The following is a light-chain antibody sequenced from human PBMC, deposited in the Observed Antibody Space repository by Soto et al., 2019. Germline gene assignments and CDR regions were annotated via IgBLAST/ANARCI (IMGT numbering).Light chain of an antibody. V-gene: IGLV4-69*01. Sequence: QLVLTQSASASASLGASVKLTCTLSSGRSKYAIAWHQQQPEKGPRYLMKVNSDGSHSKGDGIPDRFSGSSSGTERYLTISSLQSEDEADYYCQTWGTGFQVFGTGTKLTVL. J-gene: IGLJ1*01. CDR1: SGRSKYA. CDR3: QTWGTGFQV. CDR2: VNSDGSH.